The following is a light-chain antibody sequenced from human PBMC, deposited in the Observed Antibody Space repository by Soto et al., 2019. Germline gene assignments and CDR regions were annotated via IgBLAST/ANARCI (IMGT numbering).Light chain of an antibody. CDR1: QSISDR. CDR3: HQYNSYRWT. J-gene: IGKJ1*01. CDR2: KAS. Sequence: DFLMTQSPSTLSASVGDRVTITSRAGQSISDRLAWYQQKPGNAPKLLIYKASSLQSGVPSRFSGSGSGTEFTLTIISLQPDDFAMYYCHQYNSYRWTFGQGTKVEIK. V-gene: IGKV1-5*03.